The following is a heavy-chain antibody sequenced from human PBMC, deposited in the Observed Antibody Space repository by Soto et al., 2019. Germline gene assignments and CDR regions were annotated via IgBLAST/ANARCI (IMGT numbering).Heavy chain of an antibody. V-gene: IGHV4-59*01. CDR1: GGSIANYY. D-gene: IGHD2-21*02. CDR2: VYYSAST. J-gene: IGHJ5*02. Sequence: PSETLSLTCSVSGGSIANYYWSWIRQPPGKGLEWIGYVYYSASTNYNPSLKSRVTMSVDTSRNLFSLKLNSVTAADTAMYYCARNLHDYYLRSWFGAWGRGSLVTVSS. CDR3: ARNLHDYYLRSWFGA.